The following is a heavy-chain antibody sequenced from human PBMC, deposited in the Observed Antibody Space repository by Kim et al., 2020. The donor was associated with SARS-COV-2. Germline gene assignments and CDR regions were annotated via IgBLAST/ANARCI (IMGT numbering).Heavy chain of an antibody. Sequence: GGSLRLSCAASGFTFSNAWMSWVRQAPGKGLEWVGRIKSKTDGGTTDYAAPVKGRFTISRDDSKNTLYLQMNSLKTEDTAVYYCTTDLAYCGGDCYSLYYVDCWGQGTLVTVSS. CDR2: IKSKTDGGTT. V-gene: IGHV3-15*01. CDR1: GFTFSNAW. J-gene: IGHJ4*02. D-gene: IGHD2-21*02. CDR3: TTDLAYCGGDCYSLYYVDC.